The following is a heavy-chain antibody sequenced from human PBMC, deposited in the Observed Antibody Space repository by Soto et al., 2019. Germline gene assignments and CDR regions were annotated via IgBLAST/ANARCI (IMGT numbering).Heavy chain of an antibody. CDR1: GGSISSGGCY. D-gene: IGHD4-17*01. CDR3: AREAGRATVTRGNWFDA. CDR2: IYYSGST. J-gene: IGHJ5*02. Sequence: QVQLQESGPGLVKPSQTLSLTCTVSGGSISSGGCYWSWIRQHPGKGLEWIGYIYYSGSTYYNPCLKGRVTKSVDAAKYQFALKVSSVTALDTAVYCGAREAGRATVTRGNWFDAWAQGTVVTGSS. V-gene: IGHV4-31*03.